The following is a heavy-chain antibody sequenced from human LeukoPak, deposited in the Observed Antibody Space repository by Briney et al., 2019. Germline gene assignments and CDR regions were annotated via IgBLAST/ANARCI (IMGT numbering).Heavy chain of an antibody. Sequence: QTGGSLRLSCAASGFTFSSYWMSWVRQAPGKGLEWVVNIKEDGSERYYVDSVKGRFTISRDNAKNSLYLQMNSLRVEDTAVYYCAGERRGYGIDYWGQGTLVTVSS. V-gene: IGHV3-7*01. CDR1: GFTFSSYW. J-gene: IGHJ4*02. D-gene: IGHD5-18*01. CDR3: AGERRGYGIDY. CDR2: IKEDGSER.